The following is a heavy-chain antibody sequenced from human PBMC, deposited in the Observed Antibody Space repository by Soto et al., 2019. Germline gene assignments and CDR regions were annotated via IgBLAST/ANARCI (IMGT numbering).Heavy chain of an antibody. D-gene: IGHD2-2*01. J-gene: IGHJ4*02. CDR1: GFSFDSYW. CDR3: VRDRSTCKDY. Sequence: EVQLVESGGNLVQPGGSLRLSCAASGFSFDSYWMHWVRQVPGKNLVWVARIKSDGGSTDYADFVKGRFSISRDNTKNRLYLQMDSLRTDDTAVYYCVRDRSTCKDYWGQGTLVTVSS. CDR2: IKSDGGST. V-gene: IGHV3-74*01.